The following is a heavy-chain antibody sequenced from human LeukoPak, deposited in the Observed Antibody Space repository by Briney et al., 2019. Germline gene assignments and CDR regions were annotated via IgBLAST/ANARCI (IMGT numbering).Heavy chain of an antibody. J-gene: IGHJ4*02. Sequence: PSETLSLTCAVYGGSFSGYYWSWIRQPPGKGLEWIGEINHSGSTNYNPSLKSRVTISVDTSKNQFSLKLSSVTAADTAVYYCATRSGVHYYDSSGYYEPHYFDYWGQGTLVTVSS. CDR1: GGSFSGYY. D-gene: IGHD3-22*01. V-gene: IGHV4-34*01. CDR2: INHSGST. CDR3: ATRSGVHYYDSSGYYEPHYFDY.